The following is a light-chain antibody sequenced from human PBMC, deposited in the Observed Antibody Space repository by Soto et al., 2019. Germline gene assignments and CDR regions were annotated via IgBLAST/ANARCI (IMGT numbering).Light chain of an antibody. Sequence: QSVLTQPPSASGTPGQRVTISCSGSGSSIGTNTVNWYRQLPGTAPKLLIYGNNQRPSGVPDRFSASKSGTAASLGISGLQSEDEADYYCAAWEGSLNNVLFGGGTKLTVL. J-gene: IGLJ2*01. V-gene: IGLV1-44*01. CDR3: AAWEGSLNNVL. CDR2: GNN. CDR1: GSSIGTNT.